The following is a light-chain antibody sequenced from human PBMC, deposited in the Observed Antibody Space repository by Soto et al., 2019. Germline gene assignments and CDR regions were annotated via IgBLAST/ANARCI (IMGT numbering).Light chain of an antibody. Sequence: IPLTQSPSSLSSSVGDRVTITCRASQGISSYLAWYQQKPGKAPQLLIYAASTLQSGVPSRFSGSGSGTDYTLTSSSLQPEDFATYYCQQINFYPYTFGQGTKLEIK. CDR3: QQINFYPYT. CDR1: QGISSY. CDR2: AAS. V-gene: IGKV1-9*01. J-gene: IGKJ2*01.